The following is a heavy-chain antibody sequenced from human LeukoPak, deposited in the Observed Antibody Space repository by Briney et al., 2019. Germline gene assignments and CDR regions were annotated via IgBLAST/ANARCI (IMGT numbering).Heavy chain of an antibody. D-gene: IGHD3-22*01. V-gene: IGHV3-7*01. CDR2: IKQDGSEK. CDR1: GFNFISYR. CDR3: ARDSHKFDSSGYYPDAFDI. Sequence: PGGSLRLSCAASGFNFISYRMSWVRQAPGKGLEWVANIKQDGSEKYYVDSVKGRFTISRDNAKKSLYLQMHSLRAEDTAVYYCARDSHKFDSSGYYPDAFDIWGQGTMVTVSS. J-gene: IGHJ3*02.